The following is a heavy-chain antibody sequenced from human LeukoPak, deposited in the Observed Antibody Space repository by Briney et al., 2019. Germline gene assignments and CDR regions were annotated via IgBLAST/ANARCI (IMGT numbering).Heavy chain of an antibody. J-gene: IGHJ4*02. V-gene: IGHV4-59*01. CDR3: ARVDYSGSFPNY. CDR1: GGSISSYY. CDR2: IYYSGST. D-gene: IGHD1-26*01. Sequence: SETLSLTCTVSGGSISSYYWSWIRQPPGKGLEWIGYIYYSGSTNYNPSLKSRVTISVDTSKNQFSLKLSSVTAAVTAVYYCARVDYSGSFPNYWGQGTLVTVSS.